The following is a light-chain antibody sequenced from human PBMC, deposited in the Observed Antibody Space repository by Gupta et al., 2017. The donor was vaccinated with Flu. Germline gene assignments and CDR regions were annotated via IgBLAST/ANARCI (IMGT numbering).Light chain of an antibody. CDR1: QSISSN. V-gene: IGKV3-15*01. CDR3: QQFNNWPNT. CDR2: GAS. J-gene: IGKJ2*01. Sequence: PATLSVSPGERVTLSCRASQSISSNLAWYQQKPGQAPRLLIFGASARATGIPARFSGSGSGTGFTLTISSLQSEDFAVYYCQQFNNWPNTFGQGTKLEIK.